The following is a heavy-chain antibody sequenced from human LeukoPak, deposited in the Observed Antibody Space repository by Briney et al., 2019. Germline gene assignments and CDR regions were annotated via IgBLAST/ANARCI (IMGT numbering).Heavy chain of an antibody. J-gene: IGHJ4*02. CDR3: ARLVLLSAPQRDYVDY. V-gene: IGHV4-59*08. CDR2: VYSSGST. CDR1: GGSISSYY. D-gene: IGHD3-10*01. Sequence: PSETLSLTCTVSGGSISSYYWSWIRQPPGKGLEWIGYVYSSGSTRYTPSLKSRVTMAVDTSENQLSLKLSSVTAADTAVYYCARLVLLSAPQRDYVDYWGQGALVTVS.